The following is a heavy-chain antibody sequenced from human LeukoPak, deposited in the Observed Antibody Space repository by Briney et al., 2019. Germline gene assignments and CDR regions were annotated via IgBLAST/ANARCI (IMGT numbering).Heavy chain of an antibody. CDR1: GYTFTGYY. CDR3: ARPSGGTTLDFDY. CDR2: INPNSGGT. Sequence: ASVKVSCKASGYTFTGYYMHWVRQAPGQRLEWMGWINPNSGGTNYVQKFQGWVTMTRDTSISTAYMELSRLKSDDTAVYYCARPSGGTTLDFDYWGQGTLVTVSS. V-gene: IGHV1-2*04. D-gene: IGHD1-14*01. J-gene: IGHJ4*02.